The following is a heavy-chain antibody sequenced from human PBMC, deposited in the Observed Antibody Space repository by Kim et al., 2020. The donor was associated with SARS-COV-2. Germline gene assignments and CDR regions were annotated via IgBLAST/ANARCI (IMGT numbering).Heavy chain of an antibody. D-gene: IGHD3-3*01. Sequence: SETLSLTCTVSGGSISSGGYYWSCIRQHPGKGLEGIVYIYYSGSSYYNPSLKSRVTIAVDTSKNQFTLKLSSVTAADTAVYYCARERITIFGLVTEFDYWGQGTLVTVSS. CDR3: ARERITIFGLVTEFDY. J-gene: IGHJ4*02. CDR2: IYYSGSS. V-gene: IGHV4-31*03. CDR1: GGSISSGGYY.